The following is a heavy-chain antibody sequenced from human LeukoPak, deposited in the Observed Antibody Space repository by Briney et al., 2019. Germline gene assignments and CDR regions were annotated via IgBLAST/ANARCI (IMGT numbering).Heavy chain of an antibody. CDR1: GFTFSSYA. J-gene: IGHJ4*02. CDR2: VSAGGDNT. CDR3: AKKRTPVAGTNYFDY. V-gene: IGHV3-23*01. D-gene: IGHD6-19*01. Sequence: GGSLRLSCAASGFTFSSYAMSWVRQAPGKGLEWVPAVSAGGDNTYYAESVKGRFTISRDNSKNTVYLQVTSVTAEDTARYYCAKKRTPVAGTNYFDYWGQGILVTVSS.